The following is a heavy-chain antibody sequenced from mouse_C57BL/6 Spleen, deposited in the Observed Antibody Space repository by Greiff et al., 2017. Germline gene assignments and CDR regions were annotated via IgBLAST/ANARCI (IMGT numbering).Heavy chain of an antibody. J-gene: IGHJ4*01. CDR1: GYTFTDYY. V-gene: IGHV1-19*01. D-gene: IGHD2-5*01. CDR3: ARFYSNYVKAMDY. CDR2: INPYNGGT. Sequence: VQLQQSGPVLVKPGASVKMSCKASGYTFTDYYMNWVKQSHGKSLEWIGVINPYNGGTSYNQKFKGKATLTVDKSSSTAYMELNSLTSEDSAVYYCARFYSNYVKAMDYWGQGTSVTVSS.